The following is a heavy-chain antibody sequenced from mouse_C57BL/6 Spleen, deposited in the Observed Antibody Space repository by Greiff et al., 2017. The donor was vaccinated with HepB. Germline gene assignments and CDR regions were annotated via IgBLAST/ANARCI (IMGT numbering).Heavy chain of an antibody. CDR2: IRNKANGYTT. CDR3: ARYEGITTVEGGAMDY. Sequence: DVMLVESGGGLVQPGGSLSLSCAASGFTFTDYYMSWVRQPPGKALEWLGFIRNKANGYTTEYSASVKGRFTISRDNSQSILYLQMNALRAEDSATYYCARYEGITTVEGGAMDYWGQGTSVTVSS. D-gene: IGHD1-1*01. V-gene: IGHV7-3*01. CDR1: GFTFTDYY. J-gene: IGHJ4*01.